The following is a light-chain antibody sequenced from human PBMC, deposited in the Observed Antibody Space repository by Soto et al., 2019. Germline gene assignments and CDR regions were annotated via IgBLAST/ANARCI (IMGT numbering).Light chain of an antibody. Sequence: QSVLTQPASVSGSPGQSITISCTGTSSDVGGYNSVSWFQQHPSKAPKLIIYEVSHRPSGVSIRFSGSKSGNTASLNISGLQAEDEADYYCNSYRHSTTLVFGTGTKLTVL. CDR2: EVS. CDR1: SSDVGGYNS. V-gene: IGLV2-14*01. CDR3: NSYRHSTTLV. J-gene: IGLJ1*01.